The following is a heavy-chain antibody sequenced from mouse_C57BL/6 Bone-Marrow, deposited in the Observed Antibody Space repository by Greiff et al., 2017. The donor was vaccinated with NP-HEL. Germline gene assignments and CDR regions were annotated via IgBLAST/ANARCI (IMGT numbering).Heavy chain of an antibody. CDR1: GFTFTSYG. CDR3: ARRGYPDY. CDR2: IYPRSGNT. J-gene: IGHJ2*01. Sequence: QVQLQQSGAELARPGASVKLSCKASGFTFTSYGISWVKQSTGQGLEWIGEIYPRSGNTYYNEKFKGKATLTAAKSYCTAYMELRSLTSEDTAVYYCARRGYPDYWGQGTTLTVSS. V-gene: IGHV1-81*01.